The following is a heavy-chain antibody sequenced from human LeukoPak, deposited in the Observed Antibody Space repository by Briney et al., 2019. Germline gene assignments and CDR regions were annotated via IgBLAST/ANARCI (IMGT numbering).Heavy chain of an antibody. CDR1: GFTFSSYG. J-gene: IGHJ4*02. V-gene: IGHV3-33*01. CDR2: IWSDGGKS. D-gene: IGHD2-2*01. Sequence: HPGGSLRLSCAASGFTFSSYGMHWVRQAPGKGLEWVAVIWSDGGKSYNSDSVKGRFTISRDNSKNTLYLQMNSLRADDTAVYYCATDSIGPATDFDYWGQGTLVTVSS. CDR3: ATDSIGPATDFDY.